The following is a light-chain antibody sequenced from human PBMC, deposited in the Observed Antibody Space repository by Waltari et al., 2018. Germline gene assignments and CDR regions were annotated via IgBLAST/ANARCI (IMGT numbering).Light chain of an antibody. CDR2: LGS. J-gene: IGKJ5*01. CDR3: MEALQSVT. V-gene: IGKV2-28*01. Sequence: DIVMTQSPLSLPVTPGEPASISCRSSQSLLHSNGYNYLDWYLQKPGQSPQILIYLGSNRSSGVPDRFFCSGSGTDFTLHISRVEAEDAGVYYCMEALQSVTFGQGTRLEIK. CDR1: QSLLHSNGYNY.